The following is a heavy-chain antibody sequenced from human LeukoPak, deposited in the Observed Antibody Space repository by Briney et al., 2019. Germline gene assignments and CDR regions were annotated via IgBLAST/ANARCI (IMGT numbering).Heavy chain of an antibody. V-gene: IGHV3-66*01. Sequence: GGSLRLSCAASGFTVSSNYMSWVRQAPGKGLEWVSVIYSGGSTYYADSVKGRFTISRDNSKNTLYLQMNSLRAEDTAVYYCAKDLSSSSAGWFDPWGQGTLVTVSS. CDR2: IYSGGST. CDR1: GFTVSSNY. CDR3: AKDLSSSSAGWFDP. J-gene: IGHJ5*02. D-gene: IGHD6-6*01.